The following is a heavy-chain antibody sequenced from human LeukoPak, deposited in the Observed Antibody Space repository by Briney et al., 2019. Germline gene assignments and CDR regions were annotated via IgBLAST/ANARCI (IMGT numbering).Heavy chain of an antibody. J-gene: IGHJ4*02. CDR3: AKDRPNYYESNGHYYRRDGDY. D-gene: IGHD3-22*01. Sequence: GGSLRLSCAASIFTFENYARRWVRQAPGKGLEWVSSISSRGDITFYADSVRGRFTISRDNSNYALYLQMNSLRAEDAAVYYCAKDRPNYYESNGHYYRRDGDYWGQGTLVTVS. V-gene: IGHV3-23*01. CDR2: ISSRGDIT. CDR1: IFTFENYA.